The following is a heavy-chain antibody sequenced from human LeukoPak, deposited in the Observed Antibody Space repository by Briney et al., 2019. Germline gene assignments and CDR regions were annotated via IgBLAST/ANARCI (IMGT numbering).Heavy chain of an antibody. J-gene: IGHJ6*02. Sequence: SETLSLTCTVSGGSINNYYWSWIRQPAGKGLEWIGRIYTSGSTNYNPSLKSRVTLSVDTSKSQFSLKLSSVTAADTAVYYCAREKAYGDYYYYGMDVWGQGTTVTVSS. CDR2: IYTSGST. CDR1: GGSINNYY. CDR3: AREKAYGDYYYYGMDV. D-gene: IGHD4-17*01. V-gene: IGHV4-4*07.